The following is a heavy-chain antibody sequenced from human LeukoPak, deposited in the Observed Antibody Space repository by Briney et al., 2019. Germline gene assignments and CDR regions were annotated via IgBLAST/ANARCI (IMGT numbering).Heavy chain of an antibody. Sequence: SVKVSCKASGGTFSSYAISWVRQAPGQGLEWMGRIIPILGIANYAQKFQGRVTITADKSTSTAYMELSSLRSEDTAVYYCARELRLGESGDYWGQGTLVTVSS. J-gene: IGHJ4*02. CDR1: GGTFSSYA. CDR3: ARELRLGESGDY. CDR2: IIPILGIA. V-gene: IGHV1-69*04. D-gene: IGHD3-16*01.